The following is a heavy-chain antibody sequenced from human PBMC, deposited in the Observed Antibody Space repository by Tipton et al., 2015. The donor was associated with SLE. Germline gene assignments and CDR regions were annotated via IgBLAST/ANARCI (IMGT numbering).Heavy chain of an antibody. CDR1: GFTFENFA. Sequence: RSLRLSCAASGFTFENFAMHWVRQAPGKGLEWVSGITWTGVYIGYGDSVKGRFTISRDNAKSYLYLQVNSLRAEDTALYYCVKDGGTSGYLYYMDVWGKGTTVTVSS. D-gene: IGHD5-12*01. CDR3: VKDGGTSGYLYYMDV. J-gene: IGHJ6*03. CDR2: ITWTGVYI. V-gene: IGHV3-9*01.